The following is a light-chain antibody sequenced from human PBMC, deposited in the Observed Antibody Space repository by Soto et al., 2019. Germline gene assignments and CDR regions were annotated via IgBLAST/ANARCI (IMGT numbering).Light chain of an antibody. CDR1: SSDVGGYNS. CDR2: EVS. Sequence: QSALTQPASVSGSPGQSITFSCTGTSSDVGGYNSVSWYQQHPGKAPKLLIYEVSNRPSGVSNRFSGSKSGNTASLTISGLQAEDEADYYCSSYTTSSTLVLFGGGTKLTVL. J-gene: IGLJ2*01. V-gene: IGLV2-14*01. CDR3: SSYTTSSTLVL.